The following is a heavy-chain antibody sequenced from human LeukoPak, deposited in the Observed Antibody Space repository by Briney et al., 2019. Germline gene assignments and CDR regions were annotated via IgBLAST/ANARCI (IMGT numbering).Heavy chain of an antibody. V-gene: IGHV3-48*03. CDR2: ISSSGSTI. J-gene: IGHJ6*04. D-gene: IGHD3-10*02. CDR1: GFSFSSYE. Sequence: GGSLRLSCAASGFSFSSYEMNWVRQAPGKGLEWVSYISSSGSTIYYADSVKGRFTISRDNAKNSLYLQMNSLRAEDTAVYCCAELGITMIGGVWGKGTTVTISS. CDR3: AELGITMIGGV.